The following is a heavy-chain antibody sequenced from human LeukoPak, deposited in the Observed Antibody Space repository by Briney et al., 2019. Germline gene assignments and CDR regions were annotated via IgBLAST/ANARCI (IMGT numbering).Heavy chain of an antibody. D-gene: IGHD5-18*01. Sequence: PGGSLRLSCAASGFTFSSHSMNWVRQAPGKGLEWVSSISSSSSCIYYADSVKGRFTISRDNAKNSLYLQMNSLRAEDTAVYYCARDQGYSYDFDYWGQGTLVTVSS. CDR3: ARDQGYSYDFDY. V-gene: IGHV3-21*01. CDR2: ISSSSSCI. CDR1: GFTFSSHS. J-gene: IGHJ4*02.